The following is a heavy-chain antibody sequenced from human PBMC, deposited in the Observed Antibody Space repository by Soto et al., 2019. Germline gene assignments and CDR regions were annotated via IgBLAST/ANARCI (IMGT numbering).Heavy chain of an antibody. Sequence: HPGGSLRLSCAGSGFPFSTYEMNWVRQAPGKGLEWIAHITASGSDMNYADSVKGRFTISRDNSKSSVFLQMNSLRVEDTAIYYCVRERFFYDMTGQEAWGQGTQVTVSS. J-gene: IGHJ5*02. V-gene: IGHV3-48*03. CDR2: ITASGSDM. CDR1: GFPFSTYE. D-gene: IGHD3-22*01. CDR3: VRERFFYDMTGQEA.